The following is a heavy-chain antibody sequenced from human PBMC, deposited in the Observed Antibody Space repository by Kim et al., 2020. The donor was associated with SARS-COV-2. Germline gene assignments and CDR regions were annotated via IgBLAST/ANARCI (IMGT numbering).Heavy chain of an antibody. Sequence: NTIYYADSLKGRFTISRDNAKNSLYLQMSSLSADDTAVYYCARGYSTPDYWGQGTLVTVSS. CDR2: NTI. J-gene: IGHJ4*02. CDR3: ARGYSTPDY. D-gene: IGHD6-13*01. V-gene: IGHV3-48*03.